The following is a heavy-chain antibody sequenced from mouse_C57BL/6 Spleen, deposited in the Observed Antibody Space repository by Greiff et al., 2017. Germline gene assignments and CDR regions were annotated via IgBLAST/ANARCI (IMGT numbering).Heavy chain of an antibody. CDR1: GYTFTSSW. D-gene: IGHD3-3*01. V-gene: IGHV1-72*01. Sequence: VQLQQPGAELVKPGASVKLSCKASGYTFTSSWMPWVKQRPGRGLEWIGGIDPIGGGTKYNEKFKSKATLTVDKPSSTAYMQLSSLTSEDSAVYYCAKGGSFDYWGQGTTLTVSS. CDR3: AKGGSFDY. J-gene: IGHJ2*01. CDR2: IDPIGGGT.